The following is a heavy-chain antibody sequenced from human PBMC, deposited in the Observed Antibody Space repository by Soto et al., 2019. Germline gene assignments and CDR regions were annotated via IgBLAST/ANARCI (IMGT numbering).Heavy chain of an antibody. D-gene: IGHD4-17*01. CDR3: FTTVVTSGDFDY. CDR1: GFTFSSYA. V-gene: IGHV3-30-3*01. CDR2: ISYDGSNK. J-gene: IGHJ4*02. Sequence: GGSLRLSCAASGFTFSSYAMHWVRQAPGKGLEWVAVISYDGSNKYYADSVKGRFTISRDNSKNTLYLQMNSLRAEDTAVYYCFTTVVTSGDFDYWGQGTLVTVSS.